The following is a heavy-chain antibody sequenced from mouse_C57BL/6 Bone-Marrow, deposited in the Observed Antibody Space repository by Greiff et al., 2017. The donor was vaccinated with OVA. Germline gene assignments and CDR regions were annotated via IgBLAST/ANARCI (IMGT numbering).Heavy chain of an antibody. CDR3: TRHYYGSSWFAY. CDR2: IDPETGGT. D-gene: IGHD1-1*01. CDR1: GYTFTDYE. V-gene: IGHV1-15*01. Sequence: QVQLQQSGAELVRPGASVTLSCKASGYTFTDYEMHWVKQTPVHGLEWIGAIDPETGGTAYNQKFKGKAILTADKSSSTAYMELRSQTSEDSAVYYCTRHYYGSSWFAYWGQGTLVTVSA. J-gene: IGHJ3*01.